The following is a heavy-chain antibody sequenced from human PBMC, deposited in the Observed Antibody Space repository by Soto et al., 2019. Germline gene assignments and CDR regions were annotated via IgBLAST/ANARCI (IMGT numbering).Heavy chain of an antibody. CDR1: GGSISSYY. J-gene: IGHJ4*02. CDR3: ARHRPFIAAAGMIDY. D-gene: IGHD6-13*01. Sequence: SETLSLTCTVSGGSISSYYWSWIRQPPGKGLEWIGYIYYSGSTNYNPSLKSRVTISVDTSKNQFSPKLSSVTAADTAVYYCARHRPFIAAAGMIDYWGQGTLVTVSS. V-gene: IGHV4-59*08. CDR2: IYYSGST.